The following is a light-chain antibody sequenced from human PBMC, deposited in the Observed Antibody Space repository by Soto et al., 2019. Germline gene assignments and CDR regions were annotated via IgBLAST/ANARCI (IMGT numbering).Light chain of an antibody. J-gene: IGKJ4*01. CDR3: QQRSSWPT. V-gene: IGKV3-11*01. CDR2: DAS. CDR1: QSVSSY. Sequence: EIVLTQSPATLSLSPGERATLSCRASQSVSSYLAWYQQKPGQPPRLLIYDASNRATGIPVRFSGSGSGTDFTLTISSLEPEDFAVYHCQQRSSWPTFGGGTKVEIK.